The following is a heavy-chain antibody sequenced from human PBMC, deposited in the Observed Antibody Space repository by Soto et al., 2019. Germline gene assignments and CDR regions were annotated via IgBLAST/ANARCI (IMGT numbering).Heavy chain of an antibody. V-gene: IGHV3-30*18. J-gene: IGHJ3*01. D-gene: IGHD6-13*01. CDR1: GFTLNNYG. Sequence: QVQLVESGGGVVQPGRSLRLSCAASGFTLNNYGMHWVRQAPGKGLEWVAVISNDGSDKYYADSVKGRLTISRDNSKDTLYLQMNSLRAEDTAVYYCAKDQGIAASHGIDWGQGTMVTVSS. CDR3: AKDQGIAASHGID. CDR2: ISNDGSDK.